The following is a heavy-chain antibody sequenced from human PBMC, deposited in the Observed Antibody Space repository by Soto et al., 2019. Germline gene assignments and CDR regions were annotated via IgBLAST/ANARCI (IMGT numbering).Heavy chain of an antibody. CDR3: ARSRWVASAPLDY. J-gene: IGHJ4*02. CDR1: GDTFNT. CDR2: ISPTLGIA. Sequence: QVQLMQSGAEVRRPGSSVKVSCKASGDTFNTINWIRQVPGQGLEWMGRISPTLGIANYAQKFRERIKITADKSTSTVYMELSSLRSEDTAVHYCARSRWVASAPLDYWGQGTLVTVSS. V-gene: IGHV1-69*02. D-gene: IGHD2-15*01.